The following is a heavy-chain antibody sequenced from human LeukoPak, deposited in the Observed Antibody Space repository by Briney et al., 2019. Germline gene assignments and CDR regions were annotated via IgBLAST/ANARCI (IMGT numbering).Heavy chain of an antibody. D-gene: IGHD3-10*01. V-gene: IGHV3-30*02. Sequence: GGSLRLSCAASGFTFSSYGMHWVRQAPGKGLEWVAFIRYDGSNKYYADSVKGRFTTSRDNSKNTLYLQMNSLRAEDTAVYYCASGPYVLLWFGELFSDYWGQGTLVTVSP. CDR3: ASGPYVLLWFGELFSDY. CDR2: IRYDGSNK. J-gene: IGHJ4*02. CDR1: GFTFSSYG.